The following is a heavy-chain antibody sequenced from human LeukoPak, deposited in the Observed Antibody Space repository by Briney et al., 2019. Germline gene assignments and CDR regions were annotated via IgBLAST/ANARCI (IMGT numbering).Heavy chain of an antibody. V-gene: IGHV3-23*01. CDR3: ARAEWRSSSWYLNWFDP. CDR2: VSGSGDIT. Sequence: GGSLRLSCAASGFTFRNYAMSWVRQAPGKGLEWVSGVSGSGDITYYAESVKGRLTISRDNSKNTLYLQMNSLRAEDTAVYYCARAEWRSSSWYLNWFDPWGQGTLVTVSS. J-gene: IGHJ5*02. CDR1: GFTFRNYA. D-gene: IGHD6-13*01.